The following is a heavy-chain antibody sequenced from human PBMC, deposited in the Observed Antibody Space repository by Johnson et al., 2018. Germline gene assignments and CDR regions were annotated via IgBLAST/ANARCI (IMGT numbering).Heavy chain of an antibody. V-gene: IGHV3-30*03. J-gene: IGHJ3*02. CDR3: AVWGHGLHAFDI. D-gene: IGHD7-27*01. Sequence: QVQLVQSGGGVVQPGRSLRLSCAASGFTFSNHDMHWVRQAPGQGLEWVTVISYDGSNEYYGDSVNGRFTLSRDNSKNTLHLQMNSLGTEDTAVYYCAVWGHGLHAFDIWGQGTMVTVSS. CDR2: ISYDGSNE. CDR1: GFTFSNHD.